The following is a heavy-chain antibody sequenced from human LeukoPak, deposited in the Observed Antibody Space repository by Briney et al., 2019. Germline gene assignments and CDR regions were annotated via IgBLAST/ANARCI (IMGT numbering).Heavy chain of an antibody. D-gene: IGHD3-22*01. CDR2: IYYSGRT. Sequence: SETLSLTCSVSGDSVSRSDSYWDWIRQPPGKGLQWIGTIYYSGRTYYSPSLKSRVTMSVDTSNNQFSLNLRSVTAADTAVYYCARRRYYDXSGYXXWGQGTLLSVX. V-gene: IGHV4-39*01. CDR3: ARRRYYDXSGYXX. J-gene: IGHJ1*01. CDR1: GDSVSRSDSY.